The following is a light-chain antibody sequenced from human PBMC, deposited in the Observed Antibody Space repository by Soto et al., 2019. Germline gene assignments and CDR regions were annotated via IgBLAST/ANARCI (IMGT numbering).Light chain of an antibody. Sequence: QLVLTQSPSASASLGASVKLTCTLSSGHSNYAIAWHQQQPEKGPRYLMKLNSDGSHIKGGGIPDRFSGSSSGAEHYLTISSLRSEDEADYYCQTWDTGIVVFGGGTQLTVL. CDR3: QTWDTGIVV. J-gene: IGLJ2*01. CDR2: LNSDGSH. V-gene: IGLV4-69*01. CDR1: SGHSNYA.